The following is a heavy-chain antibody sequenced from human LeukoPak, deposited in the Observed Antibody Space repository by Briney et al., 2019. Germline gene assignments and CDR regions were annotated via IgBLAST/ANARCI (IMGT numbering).Heavy chain of an antibody. J-gene: IGHJ4*02. Sequence: SETLSLTCTVSGASFSSGGYYWSWLRQPPGKGLEWIGYIYYSGSTNYNPSLKSRVTISVDTPKNQFSLKVSSVTAADTAVYYCARRGGSGRSFDYWGQGTLVTVSS. V-gene: IGHV4-61*08. CDR1: GASFSSGGYY. CDR2: IYYSGST. CDR3: ARRGGSGRSFDY. D-gene: IGHD3-10*01.